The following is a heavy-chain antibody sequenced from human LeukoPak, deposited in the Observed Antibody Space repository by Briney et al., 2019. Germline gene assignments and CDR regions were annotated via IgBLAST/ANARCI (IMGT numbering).Heavy chain of an antibody. J-gene: IGHJ4*02. Sequence: PSETLSLTCTVSGGSISSGDYYRGWIRQHPGKGLEWIGFFYNSGSTYYNPSLKSRVTISIDTSKNQFSLRLTSVTAADTAVYYCARDGGYSYGPFDCWGQGTLVTVSS. D-gene: IGHD5-18*01. CDR1: GGSISSGDYY. CDR2: FYNSGST. V-gene: IGHV4-31*03. CDR3: ARDGGYSYGPFDC.